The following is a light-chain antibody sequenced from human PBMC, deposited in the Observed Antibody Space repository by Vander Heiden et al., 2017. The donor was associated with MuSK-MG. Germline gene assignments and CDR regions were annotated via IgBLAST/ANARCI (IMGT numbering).Light chain of an antibody. CDR1: RLGDRF. Sequence: SSDLTQPPSVSVSLGQTGSIACAGDRLGDRFVWWYQLKAGQSPEMVIYQDTKRPSGIPERFSGSSTGNTATLTITGTQPVDEADYYCQAWDSRKYVVFGGGTKLTVL. J-gene: IGLJ2*01. CDR3: QAWDSRKYVV. V-gene: IGLV3-1*01. CDR2: QDT.